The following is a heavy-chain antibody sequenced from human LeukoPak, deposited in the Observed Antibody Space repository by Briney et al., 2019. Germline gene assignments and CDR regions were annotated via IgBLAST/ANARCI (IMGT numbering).Heavy chain of an antibody. CDR1: GFSVSTNY. CDR3: VRDDGLLGPYDY. J-gene: IGHJ4*02. D-gene: IGHD1-26*01. CDR2: IYSDGST. Sequence: GGSLRLSCAASGFSVSTNYMSWVRQAPGKGLEWVSVIYSDGSTNYADSVKGRFTISRDNSKNTVYLQMNSLRAEDTAVYYCVRDDGLLGPYDYWGQGSLVTVSS. V-gene: IGHV3-66*01.